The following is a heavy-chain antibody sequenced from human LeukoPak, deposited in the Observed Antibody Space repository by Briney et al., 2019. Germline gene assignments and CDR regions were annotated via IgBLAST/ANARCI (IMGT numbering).Heavy chain of an antibody. D-gene: IGHD2-2*01. CDR1: GFTFSSYA. J-gene: IGHJ6*04. CDR2: ISYDGSNK. Sequence: GGSLRLSCAASGFTFSSYAMHWVRQAPGKGLEGVAVISYDGSNKYYADSVKGRFTISRDNSKNKLYLQMNSLRAEDTAVYYCARERPAAMFGGYYYYGMDVWGKGTTVTVSS. CDR3: ARERPAAMFGGYYYYGMDV. V-gene: IGHV3-30*04.